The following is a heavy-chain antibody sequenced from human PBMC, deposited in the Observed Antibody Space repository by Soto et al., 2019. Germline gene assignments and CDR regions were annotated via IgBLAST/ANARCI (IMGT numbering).Heavy chain of an antibody. CDR3: ARAYYGSEKNNWFDP. D-gene: IGHD3-10*01. Sequence: PSETLSLTCTVSGGSISSYYWSWIRQPPGKGLEWIGYIYYSGSTNYNPSLKSRVTISVDTSKNQFSLKLSSVTAADTAVYYCARAYYGSEKNNWFDPWGQGTLVPVSS. J-gene: IGHJ5*02. CDR2: IYYSGST. CDR1: GGSISSYY. V-gene: IGHV4-59*01.